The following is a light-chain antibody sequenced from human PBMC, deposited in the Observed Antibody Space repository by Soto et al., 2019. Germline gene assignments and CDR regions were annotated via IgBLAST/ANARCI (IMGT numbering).Light chain of an antibody. CDR2: AAS. CDR3: RQSYSIPYT. V-gene: IGKV1-39*01. CDR1: QSIDTF. Sequence: DIQMTQSPSSLSASVGDRVTITCRASQSIDTFLNWYQQRPGKAPKLLISAASSLQSGVPSTFSGSGSGTDFTLTISSLQPEDFATYYCRQSYSIPYTFGQGTK. J-gene: IGKJ2*01.